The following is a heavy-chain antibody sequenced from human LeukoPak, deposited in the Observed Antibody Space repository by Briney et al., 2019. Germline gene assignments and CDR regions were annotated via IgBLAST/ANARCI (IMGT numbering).Heavy chain of an antibody. V-gene: IGHV3-30*18. Sequence: PGRSLRLSCAASGFTFSSYGMHWVRQAPGKGLEWVTVVSHDGSNKYYADSVQGRFTISRDNSKNTLYLQMNSLRTEDTAVYYCAKDEDINNWYYFDYWGQGTLVTVSS. CDR3: AKDEDINNWYYFDY. CDR2: VSHDGSNK. D-gene: IGHD1-1*01. CDR1: GFTFSSYG. J-gene: IGHJ4*02.